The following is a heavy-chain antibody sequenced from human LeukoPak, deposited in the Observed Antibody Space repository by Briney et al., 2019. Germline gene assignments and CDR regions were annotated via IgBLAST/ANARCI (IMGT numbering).Heavy chain of an antibody. Sequence: ASVKVSCKASGYTFTSYYMHWVRQAPGQGLEWMGIINPSGGSTSYAQKFQGRVTMTRDTSISTAYMELSSLRSDDTAVYYCARGGAPSGYSSGWYVAYFQHWGQGTLVTVSP. CDR2: INPSGGST. V-gene: IGHV1-46*01. CDR3: ARGGAPSGYSSGWYVAYFQH. CDR1: GYTFTSYY. D-gene: IGHD6-19*01. J-gene: IGHJ1*01.